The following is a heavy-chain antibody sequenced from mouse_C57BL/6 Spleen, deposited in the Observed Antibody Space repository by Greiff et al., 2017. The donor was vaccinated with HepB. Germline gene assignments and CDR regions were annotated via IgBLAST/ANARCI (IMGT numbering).Heavy chain of an antibody. Sequence: QVQLQQSGAELAKPGASVKLSCKASGYTFTSYWMHWVKQRPGQGLEWIGYINPSSGYTKYNQKFKDKATLTADKSSSTAYMQLSSLTYEDSAVYYCATYGSSSYYAMDYWGQGTSVTVSS. D-gene: IGHD1-1*01. J-gene: IGHJ4*01. V-gene: IGHV1-7*01. CDR3: ATYGSSSYYAMDY. CDR1: GYTFTSYW. CDR2: INPSSGYT.